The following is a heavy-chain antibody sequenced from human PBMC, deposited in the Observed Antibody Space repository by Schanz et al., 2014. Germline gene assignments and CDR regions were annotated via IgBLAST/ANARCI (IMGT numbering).Heavy chain of an antibody. CDR2: IIPSQDLA. V-gene: IGHV1-69*02. Sequence: QVQLVQSGAEVKKPGSSMKVSCKASGGTFSSYTISWVRQAPGQGLEWMGRIIPSQDLAKYEQKFQDKVTITSDTATTTAYMELSDLRAEDTAVYYCARSGSSNWYYFDYWGQGTLVTVSS. CDR1: GGTFSSYT. CDR3: ARSGSSNWYYFDY. D-gene: IGHD6-13*01. J-gene: IGHJ4*02.